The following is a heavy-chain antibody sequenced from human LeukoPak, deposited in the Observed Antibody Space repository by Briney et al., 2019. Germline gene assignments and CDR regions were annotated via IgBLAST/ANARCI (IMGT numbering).Heavy chain of an antibody. CDR3: ARDGGEKSFDS. CDR1: GNTFTAFY. V-gene: IGHV1-2*02. J-gene: IGHJ4*02. CDR2: INPNNGDT. D-gene: IGHD2-15*01. Sequence: ASVEVSCKASGNTFTAFYIHWVRQAPGQGLEWMGWINPNNGDTNYAQKFQGRVTMTRDTSISTAYMELNRLRSDDTAIYYCARDGGEKSFDSWGQGALVTVSS.